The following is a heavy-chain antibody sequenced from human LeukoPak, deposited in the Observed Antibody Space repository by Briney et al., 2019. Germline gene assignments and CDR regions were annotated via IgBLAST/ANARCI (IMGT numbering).Heavy chain of an antibody. CDR3: ARGGGSSGYWALDY. Sequence: ASETLSLTCTVSGGSVSSGSYYWSWIRQPPGKGLEWIGYIYYSGSTNYNPSLKSRVTISVDTSKNQFSLKLSSVTAADTAVYYCARGGGSSGYWALDYWGQGTLVTVSS. CDR2: IYYSGST. D-gene: IGHD3-22*01. CDR1: GGSVSSGSYY. J-gene: IGHJ4*02. V-gene: IGHV4-61*01.